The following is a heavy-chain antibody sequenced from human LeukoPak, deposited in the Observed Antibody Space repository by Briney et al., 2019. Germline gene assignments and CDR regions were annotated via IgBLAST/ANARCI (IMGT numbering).Heavy chain of an antibody. D-gene: IGHD3-10*01. CDR3: ARDIGWFGEFSDFDC. V-gene: IGHV3-48*03. Sequence: GGSLRLSCAASGFTFSSYEMNWVRQAPGKGLEWVSYISSSGSAIYYADSVKGRFTISRDNAKNSLYLQMNSLRAEDTAVYYCARDIGWFGEFSDFDCWGQGTLVTISS. CDR2: ISSSGSAI. CDR1: GFTFSSYE. J-gene: IGHJ4*02.